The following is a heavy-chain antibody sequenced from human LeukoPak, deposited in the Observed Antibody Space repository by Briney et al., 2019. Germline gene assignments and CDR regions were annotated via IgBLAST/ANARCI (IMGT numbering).Heavy chain of an antibody. CDR3: ARGEYSSSWAYYYYYYGMDV. CDR2: MNPNSGNT. D-gene: IGHD6-13*01. CDR1: GYTLTELS. J-gene: IGHJ6*02. Sequence: ASVKVSCKVSGYTLTELSMYWVRLTPGKGLEWMGWMNPNSGNTGYAQKFQGRVTMTRNTSISTAYMELSSLRSEDTAVYYCARGEYSSSWAYYYYYYGMDVWGQGTTVTVSS. V-gene: IGHV1-8*01.